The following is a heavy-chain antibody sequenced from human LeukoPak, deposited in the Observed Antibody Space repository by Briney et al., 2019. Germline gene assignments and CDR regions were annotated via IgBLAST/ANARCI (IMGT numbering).Heavy chain of an antibody. CDR3: ARDKSGTTQGDFDY. J-gene: IGHJ4*02. V-gene: IGHV1-46*01. CDR2: IDPSGGST. D-gene: IGHD1-1*01. CDR1: GYTFTDYY. Sequence: ASVKVSCKAFGYTFTDYYIHWVRQGPGQGLEWMGIIDPSGGSTSYAQKFQGRVTMTRDTSTSTVYMELSGLRSEDTAVYYCARDKSGTTQGDFDYWGQGTLVTVSS.